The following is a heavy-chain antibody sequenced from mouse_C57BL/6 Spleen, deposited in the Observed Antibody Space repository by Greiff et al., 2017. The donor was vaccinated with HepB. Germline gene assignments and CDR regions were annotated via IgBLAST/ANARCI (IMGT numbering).Heavy chain of an antibody. CDR3: ARGDGYYVGY. Sequence: EVQLQQSGPELVKPGASVKISCKASGYTFTDYYMNWVKQSHGKSLEWIGDINPNNGGTSYNQKFKGKATLTVDKSSSTAYMELRSLTSEDSAVYYCARGDGYYVGYWGQGTSVTVSS. V-gene: IGHV1-26*01. CDR1: GYTFTDYY. J-gene: IGHJ4*01. D-gene: IGHD2-3*01. CDR2: INPNNGGT.